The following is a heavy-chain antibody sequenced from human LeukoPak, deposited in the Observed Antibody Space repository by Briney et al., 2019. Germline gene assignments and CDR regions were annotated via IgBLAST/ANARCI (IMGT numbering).Heavy chain of an antibody. CDR2: ITPTSSYI. Sequence: GGSLRLSRGASGFTFSSFSMNWVRQAPGKGLEWVSSITPTSSYIYYADSVRGRFTISRDNAKNSLFLQMDSLSAEDTAVYYCVRLRRSSATGGYYYYYDYWGQGILVTVSS. D-gene: IGHD3-22*01. V-gene: IGHV3-21*01. J-gene: IGHJ4*02. CDR1: GFTFSSFS. CDR3: VRLRRSSATGGYYYYYDY.